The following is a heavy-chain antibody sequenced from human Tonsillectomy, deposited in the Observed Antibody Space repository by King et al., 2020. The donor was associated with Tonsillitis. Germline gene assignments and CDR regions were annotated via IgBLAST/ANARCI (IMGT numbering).Heavy chain of an antibody. Sequence: QLVQSGGGVVQPGRSLRLSCAASEFTFSHYGMHWVRQAPGKGLEWVSFISSDEINKYYADSVKGRFTISRDNSKNTLYLQLNSLRAEDSAVYYCAKDGYCSGCYCYPHHFNFWGQGTLVTVSS. J-gene: IGHJ4*02. D-gene: IGHD2-15*01. CDR3: AKDGYCSGCYCYPHHFNF. CDR2: ISSDEINK. V-gene: IGHV3-30*18. CDR1: EFTFSHYG.